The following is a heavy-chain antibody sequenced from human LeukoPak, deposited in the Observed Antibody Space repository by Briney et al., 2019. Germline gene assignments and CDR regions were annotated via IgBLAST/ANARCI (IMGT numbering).Heavy chain of an antibody. Sequence: GGSLRLSCAASGFTFSDYYMSWIRQAPGKGLEWVSAISSSGGSTYYADSVKGRFTISRDKSRNTLYLQMNSLRAEDTAVYYCTRVIGGNYGGDSWGQGTLVTVSS. CDR2: ISSSGGST. J-gene: IGHJ4*02. CDR3: TRVIGGNYGGDS. V-gene: IGHV3-23*01. D-gene: IGHD4-23*01. CDR1: GFTFSDYY.